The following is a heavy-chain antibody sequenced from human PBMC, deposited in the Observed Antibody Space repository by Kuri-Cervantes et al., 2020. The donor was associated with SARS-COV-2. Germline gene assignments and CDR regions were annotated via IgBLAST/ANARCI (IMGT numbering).Heavy chain of an antibody. Sequence: GESLKVSCKGSGYSFTSYWIGWVRQMPGKGLEWMGIIYPGDSDTRYSPSFQGQVTISADKSISTAYLQWSSLKASDTAMYYCARQGGTIFGVVISYYMDVWGKGTTVTVSS. J-gene: IGHJ6*03. V-gene: IGHV5-51*01. CDR2: IYPGDSDT. CDR3: ARQGGTIFGVVISYYMDV. D-gene: IGHD3-3*01. CDR1: GYSFTSYW.